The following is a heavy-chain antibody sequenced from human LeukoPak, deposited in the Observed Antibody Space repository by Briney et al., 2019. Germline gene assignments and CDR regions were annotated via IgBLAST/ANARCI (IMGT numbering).Heavy chain of an antibody. CDR2: INPSGGST. V-gene: IGHV1-46*01. J-gene: IGHJ4*02. Sequence: GASVKVSCKASGYTFTSYYMHWVRQAPGQGLEWMGIINPSGGSTSYAQKFQGRVTMTRDMSTSTVYMELSSLRSEDTAVYYCARNRPGIAVAGTFDYWGQGTLVTVSS. D-gene: IGHD6-19*01. CDR1: GYTFTSYY. CDR3: ARNRPGIAVAGTFDY.